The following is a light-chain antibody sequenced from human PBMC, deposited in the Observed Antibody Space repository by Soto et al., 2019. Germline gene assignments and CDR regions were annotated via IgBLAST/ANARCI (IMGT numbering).Light chain of an antibody. CDR3: QQYYTIPFS. V-gene: IGKV4-1*01. J-gene: IGKJ3*01. CDR2: GAS. CDR1: QSILDSSDNENH. Sequence: DIVMTQSPDSLAVSLGERATINCKSSQSILDSSDNENHLAWYQQRPGRPPKLVIYGASTRESGXXDRFSGXXXXXXXXXXXXXXQAEDVAVYYCQQYYTIPFSFGPGTTVDV.